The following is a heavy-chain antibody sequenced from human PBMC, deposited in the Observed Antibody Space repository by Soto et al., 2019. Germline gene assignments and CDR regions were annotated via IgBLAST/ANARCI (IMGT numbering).Heavy chain of an antibody. CDR1: GGTFSSYA. V-gene: IGHV1-69*13. D-gene: IGHD2-2*01. CDR2: IIPIFGTA. CDR3: ARVDFCISTSCYLPWSNWFDP. J-gene: IGHJ5*02. Sequence: GASVKVSCKASGGTFSSYAISWVRQAPGQGLEWMGGIIPIFGTANYAQKFQGRVTITADESTSTAYMELSSLRSEDTAVYYCARVDFCISTSCYLPWSNWFDPWGQGTLVTVSS.